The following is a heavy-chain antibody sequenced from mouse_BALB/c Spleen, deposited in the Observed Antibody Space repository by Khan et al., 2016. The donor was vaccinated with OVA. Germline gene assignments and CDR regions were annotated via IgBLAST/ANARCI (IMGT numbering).Heavy chain of an antibody. Sequence: EVELVESGGDLVKPGGSLKLSCAASGFTFSTYGMSWVRQTPDKRLEWVATVSTGGGYTYYPDSVKGRFTISRDNAKNTLYLQLSSLKSEDTAMFYCARCAYDYDSGGFAYWGQGTLVTVSA. CDR1: GFTFSTYG. D-gene: IGHD1-1*01. CDR3: ARCAYDYDSGGFAY. J-gene: IGHJ3*01. V-gene: IGHV5-6*01. CDR2: VSTGGGYT.